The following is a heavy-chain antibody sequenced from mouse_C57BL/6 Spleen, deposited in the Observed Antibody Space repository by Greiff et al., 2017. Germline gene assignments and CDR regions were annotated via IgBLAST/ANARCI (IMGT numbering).Heavy chain of an antibody. V-gene: IGHV1-15*01. Sequence: QVQLQQSGPELVKPGASVKISCKASGYTFTDYEMHWVKQTPVHGLEWIGAIDPETGGTAYNQKFKGKAILTADKSSSTAYMELRSLTSEDSAVYYCTRALGDYWGQGTTLTVSS. D-gene: IGHD2-10*02. CDR3: TRALGDY. CDR2: IDPETGGT. CDR1: GYTFTDYE. J-gene: IGHJ2*01.